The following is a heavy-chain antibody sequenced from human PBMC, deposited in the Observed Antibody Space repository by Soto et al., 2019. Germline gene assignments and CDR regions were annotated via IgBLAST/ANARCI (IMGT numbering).Heavy chain of an antibody. D-gene: IGHD6-19*01. Sequence: SETLSLTCAVSGGSISSSNWWSWVRQPPGKGLEWIGEIYHSGVTNYKPSLKRRVTISVDTSKNQFSLQLKSVTAADTALYYCARFSGSYYYAMDVWGQGSTVTVSS. V-gene: IGHV4-4*02. J-gene: IGHJ6*02. CDR2: IYHSGVT. CDR1: GGSISSSNW. CDR3: ARFSGSYYYAMDV.